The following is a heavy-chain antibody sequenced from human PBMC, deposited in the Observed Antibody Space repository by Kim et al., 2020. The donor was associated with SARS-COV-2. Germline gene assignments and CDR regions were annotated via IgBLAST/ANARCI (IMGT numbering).Heavy chain of an antibody. J-gene: IGHJ2*01. CDR1: GGSISSGGYS. CDR2: IYHSGST. D-gene: IGHD2-15*01. Sequence: SETLSLTCAVSGGSISSGGYSWSWIRQPPGKGLEWIGYIYHSGSTYYNPSLKSRVTISVDRSKNQFSLKLSSVTAADTAVYYCARDAGGNVSWYFDLWGRGTLVTVSS. V-gene: IGHV4-30-2*01. CDR3: ARDAGGNVSWYFDL.